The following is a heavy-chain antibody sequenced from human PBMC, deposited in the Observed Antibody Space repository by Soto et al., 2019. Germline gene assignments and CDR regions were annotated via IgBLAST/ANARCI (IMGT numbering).Heavy chain of an antibody. Sequence: QVQLQESGPGLVKPSETLSLTCTVSGGSISSYYWSWIRQPPGKGLEWIGYIYYSGSTNYNPSLKSRVTISVDTSKNPFSLKLSSVTAADTAVYYCARGWTIFGVVTRFDPWGQGTLVTVSS. D-gene: IGHD3-3*01. J-gene: IGHJ5*02. CDR2: IYYSGST. CDR3: ARGWTIFGVVTRFDP. V-gene: IGHV4-59*01. CDR1: GGSISSYY.